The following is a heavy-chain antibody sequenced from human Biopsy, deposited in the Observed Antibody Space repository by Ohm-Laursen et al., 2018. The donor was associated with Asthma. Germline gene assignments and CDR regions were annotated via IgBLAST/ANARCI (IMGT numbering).Heavy chain of an antibody. Sequence: TLSLICIVSGDAMSTSGSYWGWIRQSPGKGLEWIGSIYYSGRTYYNPSLESRVTISADTSKNHFSLKVTSVTAADTAVYYCARAVSSSSYWYFDLWGRGDLVTVSS. D-gene: IGHD6-6*01. V-gene: IGHV4-39*02. J-gene: IGHJ2*01. CDR2: IYYSGRT. CDR1: GDAMSTSGSY. CDR3: ARAVSSSSYWYFDL.